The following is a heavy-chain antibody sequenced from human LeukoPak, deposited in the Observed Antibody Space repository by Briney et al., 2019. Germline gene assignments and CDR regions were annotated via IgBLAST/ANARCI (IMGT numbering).Heavy chain of an antibody. V-gene: IGHV5-51*01. Sequence: SGESLKISCKGSGYSFTTYWIAWVRLMPGKGLEWMGMINPGDSHIRYSPSFQGQVIMSADRSISTAYLQWSSLKASDTAMYYCARGEATDYDSSSYYGHWGQGTLVTVSS. D-gene: IGHD3-22*01. CDR2: INPGDSHI. CDR1: GYSFTTYW. CDR3: ARGEATDYDSSSYYGH. J-gene: IGHJ4*02.